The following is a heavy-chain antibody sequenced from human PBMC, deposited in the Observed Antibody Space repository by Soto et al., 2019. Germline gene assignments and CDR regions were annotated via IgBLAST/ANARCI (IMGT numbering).Heavy chain of an antibody. V-gene: IGHV1-69*13. Sequence: GASVKVSCKASGGTFSSYAISWVRQAPGQGLEWMGGIIPIFGTANYAQKFQGRVTITADESTSTAYMELSSLRSEDTAVYYCARDLSGRNWLDPWGQGTLVTVYS. CDR2: IIPIFGTA. J-gene: IGHJ5*02. CDR3: ARDLSGRNWLDP. CDR1: GGTFSSYA. D-gene: IGHD1-1*01.